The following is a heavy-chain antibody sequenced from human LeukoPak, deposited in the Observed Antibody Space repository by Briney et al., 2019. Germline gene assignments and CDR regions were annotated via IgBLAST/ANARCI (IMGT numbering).Heavy chain of an antibody. CDR1: GFTFSSYA. CDR2: ISYDGSNK. CDR3: ARDGPPRDDYYYYGMDV. Sequence: PGGSLRLSCAASGFTFSSYAMHWVRQAPGKGLEWVAVISYDGSNKYYADSVKGRFTISRDNSKNTLYLQMNSLRAEDTAVYCCARDGPPRDDYYYYGMDVWGQGTTVTVSS. J-gene: IGHJ6*02. V-gene: IGHV3-30*04. D-gene: IGHD5-24*01.